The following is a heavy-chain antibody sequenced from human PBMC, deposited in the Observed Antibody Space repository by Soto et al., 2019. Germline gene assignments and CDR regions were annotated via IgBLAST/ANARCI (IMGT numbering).Heavy chain of an antibody. V-gene: IGHV3-23*01. CDR3: AKGIPAALNWFDP. D-gene: IGHD2-2*01. CDR2: ISGSGGST. Sequence: PGKGLEWVSAISGSGGSTYYADSVKGRFTISRDNSKNTLYLQMNSLRAEDTAVYYCAKGIPAALNWFDPWGQGTLVTVPS. J-gene: IGHJ5*02.